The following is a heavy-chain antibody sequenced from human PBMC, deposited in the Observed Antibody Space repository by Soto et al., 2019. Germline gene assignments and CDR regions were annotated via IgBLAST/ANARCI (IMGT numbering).Heavy chain of an antibody. Sequence: QVQLVQSGAEVKKPGASVKVSCNASGYTLSDYLMHWVRQAPGQGLEWMGTINRRGGSTRYAEKFQGRVTMTSDTSTSTIFLELSSLRSDDTAVFYCARGSGSFVYGMDVWGQGTTVTVSS. V-gene: IGHV1-46*01. J-gene: IGHJ6*02. CDR1: GYTLSDYL. CDR2: INRRGGST. D-gene: IGHD3-10*01. CDR3: ARGSGSFVYGMDV.